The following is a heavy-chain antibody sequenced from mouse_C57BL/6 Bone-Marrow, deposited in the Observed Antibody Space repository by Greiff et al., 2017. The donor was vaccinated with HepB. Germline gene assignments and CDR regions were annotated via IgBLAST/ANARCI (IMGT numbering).Heavy chain of an antibody. Sequence: EVQLVESGGGLVKPGGSLKLSCAASGFTFSSYAMSWVRQTPEKRLEWVATISDGGSYTYYPDNVKGRFTISRDNAKNNLYLQMSHLKSEDTAMYYCATGDYCGQGTSVTVSS. CDR2: ISDGGSYT. CDR3: ATGDY. V-gene: IGHV5-4*01. CDR1: GFTFSSYA. J-gene: IGHJ4*01.